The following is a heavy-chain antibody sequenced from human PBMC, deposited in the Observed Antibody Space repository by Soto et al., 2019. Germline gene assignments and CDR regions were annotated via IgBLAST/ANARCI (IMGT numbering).Heavy chain of an antibody. Sequence: QVQLQQCGAGLLKPSETLSLTCAGYGVSFSGYYWSWIRQPPGKGREWIGAINHSGSTKYNPSLKYRVTISVDTCKNYCDLMPSSVNAANTAVYSCARGAVGRTTVTTRAFDIWGQGTMVTVSS. CDR2: INHSGST. CDR1: GVSFSGYY. J-gene: IGHJ3*02. CDR3: ARGAVGRTTVTTRAFDI. V-gene: IGHV4-34*01. D-gene: IGHD4-17*01.